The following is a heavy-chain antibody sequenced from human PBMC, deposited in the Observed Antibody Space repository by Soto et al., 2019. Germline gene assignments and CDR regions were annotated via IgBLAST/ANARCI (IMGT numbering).Heavy chain of an antibody. Sequence: SGNVSWKSSGGTFSSYSISWVRQAPGQGLEWMGGIIPIFGTANYAQKFQGRVTITADESTSTAYMELSSLRSEDTAVYYCAREARLGYSYGPGHDAFDIWGQGTMVTVSS. CDR1: GGTFSSYS. CDR3: AREARLGYSYGPGHDAFDI. CDR2: IIPIFGTA. D-gene: IGHD5-18*01. J-gene: IGHJ3*02. V-gene: IGHV1-69*13.